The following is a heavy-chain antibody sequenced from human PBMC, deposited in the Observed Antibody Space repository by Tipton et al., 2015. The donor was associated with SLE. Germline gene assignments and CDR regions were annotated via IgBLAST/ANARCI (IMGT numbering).Heavy chain of an antibody. CDR1: GGSIRSTSHH. Sequence: TLSLTCTVSGGSIRSTSHHWGWIRQPPGKGLEWIASSYYSGNTNYNPSLQSRLTISADTSKNQFSLKLRSVTAADTAVYYCARPSSYSGWFDSWGQGILVSVSS. CDR3: ARPSSYSGWFDS. CDR2: SYYSGNT. V-gene: IGHV4-39*07. J-gene: IGHJ5*01. D-gene: IGHD4-11*01.